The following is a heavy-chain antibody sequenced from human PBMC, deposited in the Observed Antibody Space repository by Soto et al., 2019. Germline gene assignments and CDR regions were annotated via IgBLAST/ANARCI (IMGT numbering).Heavy chain of an antibody. D-gene: IGHD3-3*01. CDR2: IYYSGST. CDR1: GGSISSSSYY. CDR3: ARSGRNYDFWSGYYYYYYYYMDV. V-gene: IGHV4-39*01. Sequence: QLQLQESGPGLVKPSETLSLTCTVSGGSISSSSYYWGWIRQPPGKGLEWIGSIYYSGSTYYNPSLKSRVTISVDTSKKQFSLKLSSVTAADTAVYYCARSGRNYDFWSGYYYYYYYYMDVWGKGTTVTVSS. J-gene: IGHJ6*03.